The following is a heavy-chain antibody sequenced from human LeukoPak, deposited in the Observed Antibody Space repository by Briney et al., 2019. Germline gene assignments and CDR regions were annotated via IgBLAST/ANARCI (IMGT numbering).Heavy chain of an antibody. D-gene: IGHD3-10*01. J-gene: IGHJ6*03. V-gene: IGHV4-38-2*02. CDR3: ARRGWDYGSGSYLYYYYYYMDV. CDR2: IYHSGST. Sequence: PSETLSLTCTVSGYSISSGYYWGWIRQPPGKGLEWIGSIYHSGSTYYNPSLKSRVTISVDTSKNQFSLKLSSVTAADTAVYYCARRGWDYGSGSYLYYYYYYMDVWGKGTTVTISS. CDR1: GYSISSGYY.